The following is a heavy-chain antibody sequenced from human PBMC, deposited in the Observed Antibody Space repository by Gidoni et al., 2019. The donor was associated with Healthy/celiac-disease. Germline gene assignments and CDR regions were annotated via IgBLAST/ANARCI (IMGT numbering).Heavy chain of an antibody. CDR3: ATSGPNYYDSSGPGNY. Sequence: QVQLQESGPGLVKPSETLSLTCTVSGGSVSSGSYYWRWIRQPPGKGLEWIGYIYYSGSTNYNPSLKSRVTISVDTSKNQFSLKLSSVTAADTAVYYCATSGPNYYDSSGPGNYWGQGTLVTVSS. CDR2: IYYSGST. CDR1: GGSVSSGSYY. J-gene: IGHJ4*02. V-gene: IGHV4-61*01. D-gene: IGHD3-22*01.